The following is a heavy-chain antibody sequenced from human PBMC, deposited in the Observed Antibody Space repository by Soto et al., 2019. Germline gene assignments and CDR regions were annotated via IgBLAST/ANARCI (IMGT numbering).Heavy chain of an antibody. Sequence: SVKVSCKASGGTFSSYAISWVRQAPGQGLEWMGGIIPIFGTANYAQKFQGRVTITADESTSTAYMELSSLRSEDTAVYYCARTGGSSMAARPTDFDYWGQGTLVTVSS. CDR2: IIPIFGTA. V-gene: IGHV1-69*13. CDR3: ARTGGSSMAARPTDFDY. D-gene: IGHD6-6*01. J-gene: IGHJ4*02. CDR1: GGTFSSYA.